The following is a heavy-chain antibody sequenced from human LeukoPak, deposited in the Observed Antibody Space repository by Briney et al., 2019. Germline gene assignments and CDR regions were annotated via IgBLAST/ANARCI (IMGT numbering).Heavy chain of an antibody. J-gene: IGHJ4*02. CDR1: GFTFSTYG. CDR2: IRYDGSNK. CDR3: AKDLVGATDY. Sequence: GGSLRLSCAASGFTFSTYGMHWVRQAPGKGLEWVAFIRYDGSNKYYADSVKGRFTISRDNSKNTLYLQMNSLRAEDTAVYYCAKDLVGATDYWGQGTLVTVSS. V-gene: IGHV3-30*02. D-gene: IGHD1-26*01.